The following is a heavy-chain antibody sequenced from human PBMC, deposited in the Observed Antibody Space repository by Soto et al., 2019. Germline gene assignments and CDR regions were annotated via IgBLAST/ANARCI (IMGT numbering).Heavy chain of an antibody. CDR3: AKDGADSGSYMDY. D-gene: IGHD3-10*01. V-gene: IGHV3-23*01. J-gene: IGHJ4*02. CDR2: ISGSGGST. Sequence: EVQLLESGGGLVQPGASLRLSCAASGFTFSYYAMSWVRQAPGKGLEWVSAISGSGGSTYYADSVKGRFTISRDNSKNTLYLQMNSLRVEDTAVYYCAKDGADSGSYMDYWGQGTLVTVSP. CDR1: GFTFSYYA.